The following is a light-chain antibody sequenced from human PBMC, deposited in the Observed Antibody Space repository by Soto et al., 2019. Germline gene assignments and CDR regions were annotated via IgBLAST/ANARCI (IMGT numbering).Light chain of an antibody. Sequence: DMQMTQSPSSVSASVGDRVTITCRASQDISSWLAWYQQKPGKAPKLLIYDASSLQSGVPSSFSGSRSGTDFTLTISSLQPEDFATYYCQQTNSLPAFGQGTRLEIK. CDR3: QQTNSLPA. V-gene: IGKV1-12*01. J-gene: IGKJ5*01. CDR1: QDISSW. CDR2: DAS.